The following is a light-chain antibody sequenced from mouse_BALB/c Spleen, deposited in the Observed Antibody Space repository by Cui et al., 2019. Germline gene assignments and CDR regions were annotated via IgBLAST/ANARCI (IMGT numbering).Light chain of an antibody. J-gene: IGKJ2*01. CDR3: QQYSSYPYT. CDR2: SAS. CDR1: QNVGTA. Sequence: DIVMTQSQKFMSTSVGDRVSITCKASQNVGTAVAWYQQKPGQSPKLLIYSASNRYTGVPDRFTGSGSGTDFTLTISNMQSEDLAYYFCQQYSSYPYTFGGGTKLEIK. V-gene: IGKV6-13*01.